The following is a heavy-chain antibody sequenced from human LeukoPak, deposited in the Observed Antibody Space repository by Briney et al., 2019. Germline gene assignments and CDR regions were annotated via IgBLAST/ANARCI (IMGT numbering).Heavy chain of an antibody. J-gene: IGHJ6*03. Sequence: SETLSLTCTVSGGSISSGDYYWSWIRQPPGKGLEWIGYIYYSGSTNYNPSLKSRVTISVDTSKNQFSLKLSSVTAADTAVYYCARTGLRFYYMDVWGKGTTVTVSS. D-gene: IGHD3-3*01. CDR2: IYYSGST. CDR3: ARTGLRFYYMDV. CDR1: GGSISSGDYY. V-gene: IGHV4-61*08.